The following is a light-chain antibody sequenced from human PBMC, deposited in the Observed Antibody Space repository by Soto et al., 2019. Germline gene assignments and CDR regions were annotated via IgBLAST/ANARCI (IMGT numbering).Light chain of an antibody. CDR3: QQYGSSPGT. CDR2: GAS. Sequence: ESVLTQSPGTLSLSPGERATLSCRASQSVSSSYLAWYQQKPGQAPRLVIYGASSRATGIPDRFRGSGSGTYFTVSISRLEPEDCAVYYCQQYGSSPGTFGQGTKVEIK. V-gene: IGKV3-20*01. CDR1: QSVSSSY. J-gene: IGKJ1*01.